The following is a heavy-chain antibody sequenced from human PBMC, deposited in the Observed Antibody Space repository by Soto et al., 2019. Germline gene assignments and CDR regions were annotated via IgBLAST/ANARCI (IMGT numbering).Heavy chain of an antibody. CDR1: GYTFISYA. CDR2: INAGNGNT. J-gene: IGHJ4*02. V-gene: IGHV1-3*01. D-gene: IGHD2-15*01. Sequence: ASVKVSCKASGYTFISYAIHWVRQAPGQRLEWMGWINAGNGNTKYSQKFQGRVTITRDTSASTAYMELTSLRSEDTAVYCCGRELQGLYYFDYWGQGTLVTVSS. CDR3: GRELQGLYYFDY.